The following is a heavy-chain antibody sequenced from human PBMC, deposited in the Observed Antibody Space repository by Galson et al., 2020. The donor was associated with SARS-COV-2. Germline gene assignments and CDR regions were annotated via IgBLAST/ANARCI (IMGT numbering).Heavy chain of an antibody. CDR3: ARLHYGEYAPEAFDI. CDR2: ISHSGGT. J-gene: IGHJ3*02. V-gene: IGHV4-30-2*01. CDR1: GTSISGGSYS. D-gene: IGHD4-17*01. Sequence: SETPLTCAVSGTSISGGSYSWNWIRQPPGKGLEWNGYISHSGGTYYNPSLKSRVTISGDRSKNQFSLRLSSVTAADAAVYFCARLHYGEYAPEAFDIWGPGTRVTVAS.